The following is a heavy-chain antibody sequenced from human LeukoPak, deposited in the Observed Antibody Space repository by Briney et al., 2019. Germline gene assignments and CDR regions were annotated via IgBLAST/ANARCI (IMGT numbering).Heavy chain of an antibody. D-gene: IGHD3-10*01. CDR1: GGSISSGGYS. CDR2: IYHSGST. Sequence: SETLSLTCAVSGGSISSGGYSWSWIRQPPGKGLEWIGYIYHSGSTYYNPSLKSRVTISVDRSKNQFSLKLSSVTAADTAVYYCARLYGSGSLYYYYGMDVWGQGTTVTVSS. CDR3: ARLYGSGSLYYYYGMDV. V-gene: IGHV4-30-2*01. J-gene: IGHJ6*02.